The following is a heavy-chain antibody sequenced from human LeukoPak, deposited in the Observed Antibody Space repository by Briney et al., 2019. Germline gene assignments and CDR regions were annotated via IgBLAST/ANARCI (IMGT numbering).Heavy chain of an antibody. CDR3: AKGARLDN. D-gene: IGHD4/OR15-4a*01. V-gene: IGHV3-23*01. CDR2: IGGFDGST. Sequence: PGGSLRLSCAASGFTFSTFDMSWVRQAPGKGLEWVSIIGGFDGSTYYADSVKGRFTISRDNSKNTAYLQMNSLRAEDTAVYYCAKGARLDNWGQGTLVTVSS. J-gene: IGHJ4*02. CDR1: GFTFSTFD.